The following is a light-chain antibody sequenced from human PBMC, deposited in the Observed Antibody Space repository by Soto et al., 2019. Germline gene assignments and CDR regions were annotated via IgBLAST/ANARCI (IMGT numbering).Light chain of an antibody. V-gene: IGLV1-44*01. Sequence: QSALTQPPSASGTPGQRVTVSCSGSSSNIASNTVNWYQQLPGTAPKLRIYSNDQRPSGVPDRFSASKSGTSASLAISGLPSEDEADYYSPSWDDSLNGHVFGTGTKVTV. CDR3: PSWDDSLNGHV. CDR1: SSNIASNT. CDR2: SND. J-gene: IGLJ1*01.